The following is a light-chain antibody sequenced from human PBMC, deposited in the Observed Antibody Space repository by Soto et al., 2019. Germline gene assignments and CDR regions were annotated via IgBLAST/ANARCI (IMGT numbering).Light chain of an antibody. CDR1: SSDIGGYNF. CDR2: EVN. J-gene: IGLJ2*01. V-gene: IGLV2-14*01. Sequence: QSALTQPASVSGSPGQSITISCTGTSSDIGGYNFVSWYQHHPGKAPKLMIYEVNNRPSGVSSRFSGSKSGNTASLTISGLQTEDEADYYCSSFTTSSTLVVFGRGTKVTVL. CDR3: SSFTTSSTLVV.